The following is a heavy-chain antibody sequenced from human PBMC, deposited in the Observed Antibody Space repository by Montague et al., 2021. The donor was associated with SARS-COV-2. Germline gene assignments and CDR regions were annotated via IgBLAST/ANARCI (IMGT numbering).Heavy chain of an antibody. CDR3: AKDLVGDFWSAFYSGYFDY. CDR1: GFTFNNYG. D-gene: IGHD3-3*01. Sequence: SLRLSCAASGFTFNNYGMHWVRQAPGKELEWVAVISNDGGNKYYADSVKGRFSIPRDNSKNTLYLQMNSLGAEDTAVYYCAKDLVGDFWSAFYSGYFDYWGQGTLVTVSS. J-gene: IGHJ4*02. CDR2: ISNDGGNK. V-gene: IGHV3-30*18.